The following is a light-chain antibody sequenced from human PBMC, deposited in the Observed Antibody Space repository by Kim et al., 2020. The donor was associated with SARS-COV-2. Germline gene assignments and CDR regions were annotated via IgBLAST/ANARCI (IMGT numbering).Light chain of an antibody. CDR3: QQYYGTPCT. J-gene: IGKJ1*01. CDR1: QSLLDSSSNKDY. Sequence: ATINCKSSQSLLDSSSNKDYLAWYQQKPGQPPKLLIYWASTRKSGVPARFSGSGSGTDFTLTISSLQAEDVAIYYCQQYYGTPCTFGQGTNVEIK. V-gene: IGKV4-1*01. CDR2: WAS.